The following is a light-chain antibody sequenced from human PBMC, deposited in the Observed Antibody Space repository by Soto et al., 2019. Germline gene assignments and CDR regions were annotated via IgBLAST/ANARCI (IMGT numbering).Light chain of an antibody. CDR1: SSDVGSYNL. CDR3: CSYAGSRTLVV. J-gene: IGLJ2*01. CDR2: EGS. Sequence: QSALTQPASGSGSPGQSITISCTGASSDVGSYNLVSWYQQHPGKAPKLMIYEGSKRPSGVSNRFSGSKSGNTASLTISGLQAEDEADYYCCSYAGSRTLVVFGAGTKVTVL. V-gene: IGLV2-23*01.